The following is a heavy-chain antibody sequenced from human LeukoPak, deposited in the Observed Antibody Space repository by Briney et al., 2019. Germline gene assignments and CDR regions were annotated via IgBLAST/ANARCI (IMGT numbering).Heavy chain of an antibody. Sequence: SVKVSCKASGGTFTHYVISWVRQAPGQGLEWTGGIAPISGTPLYSQRFQGRVTISADTSTNTAYMEMSSVTSEDTAVYYCAREGEYYSESGNLVDASDVWGQGTMVIVSA. V-gene: IGHV1-69*06. CDR2: IAPISGTP. J-gene: IGHJ3*01. CDR3: AREGEYYSESGNLVDASDV. D-gene: IGHD3-10*01. CDR1: GGTFTHYV.